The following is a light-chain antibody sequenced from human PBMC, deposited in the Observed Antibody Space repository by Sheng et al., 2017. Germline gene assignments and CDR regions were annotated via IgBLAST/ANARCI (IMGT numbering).Light chain of an antibody. CDR1: TSNIGHNY. V-gene: IGLV1-47*01. CDR3: QSYDSSLSGVV. CDR2: RNN. Sequence: QSVLTQPPSASGTPGQRVTISCSGSTSNIGHNYVYWYQHLPGTAPKLLIYRNNQRPAGVSDRFSGSKSGTSASLAITGLQAEDEADYYCQSYDSSLSGVVFGGGTKLTVL. J-gene: IGLJ2*01.